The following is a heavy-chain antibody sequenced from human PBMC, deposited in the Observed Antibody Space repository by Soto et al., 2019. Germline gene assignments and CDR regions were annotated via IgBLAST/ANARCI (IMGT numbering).Heavy chain of an antibody. CDR2: IYYSGST. D-gene: IGHD3-10*01. J-gene: IGHJ4*02. Sequence: SETLSLTCTVSGGSVSSGSYYWSWIRQPPGKGLEWIGYIYYSGSTNYNPSLKSRVTISVDTSKNQFSLKLSSVTAADTAVYYCARGLVGFGELFLFPDYWGQGTLVTVSS. CDR3: ARGLVGFGELFLFPDY. CDR1: GGSVSSGSYY. V-gene: IGHV4-61*01.